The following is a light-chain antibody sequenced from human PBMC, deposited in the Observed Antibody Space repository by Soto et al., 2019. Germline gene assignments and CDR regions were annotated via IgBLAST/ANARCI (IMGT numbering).Light chain of an antibody. V-gene: IGKV1-5*03. CDR1: QSISSW. J-gene: IGKJ1*01. CDR3: QQYNSHSWT. Sequence: DIQMTQSPSTLSASVGYRVTITCRASQSISSWLAWYQQKPGKAPKLLIYKASSLESGVPSRFSGSGSGTEFTLTIRSLQPDDFATYYCQQYNSHSWTFGQGTKVAIK. CDR2: KAS.